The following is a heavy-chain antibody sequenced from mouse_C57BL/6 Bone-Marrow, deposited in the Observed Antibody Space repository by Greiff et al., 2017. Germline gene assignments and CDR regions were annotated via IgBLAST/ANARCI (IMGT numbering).Heavy chain of an antibody. J-gene: IGHJ2*01. D-gene: IGHD1-1*01. CDR1: GYTFTSYW. Sequence: QVHVKQPGAELVKPGASVKMSCKASGYTFTSYWITWVKQRPGQGLEWIGDIYPGSGSTNYNEKFKSKATLTVDTSSSTAYMQLSSLTSEDSAVYYCAVYYYGSSSYFDYWGQGTTLTVSS. CDR2: IYPGSGST. V-gene: IGHV1-55*01. CDR3: AVYYYGSSSYFDY.